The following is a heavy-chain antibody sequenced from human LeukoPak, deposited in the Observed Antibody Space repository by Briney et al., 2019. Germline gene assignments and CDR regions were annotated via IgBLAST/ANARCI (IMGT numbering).Heavy chain of an antibody. J-gene: IGHJ4*02. D-gene: IGHD2-2*01. Sequence: PGGSLRLSCAASGFTFSSYAMSWVRQAPGKGLEWVSAISGSGGSTYYADSVKGRFTISRDNSKNTLYLQMNSLRAEDTAVYYCAGLLGYCSSTSCYDYWGQGTLVTVSS. CDR3: AGLLGYCSSTSCYDY. CDR1: GFTFSSYA. CDR2: ISGSGGST. V-gene: IGHV3-23*01.